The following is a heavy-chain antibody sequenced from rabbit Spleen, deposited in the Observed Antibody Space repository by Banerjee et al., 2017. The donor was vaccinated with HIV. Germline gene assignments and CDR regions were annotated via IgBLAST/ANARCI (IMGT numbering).Heavy chain of an antibody. D-gene: IGHD5-1*01. CDR2: INIVTGKD. J-gene: IGHJ4*01. Sequence: EQLEESGGGLVKPEGSLTLTCKASGVSFSDKDVMCWVRQAPGKGLEWIACINIVTGKDVYATWANGRFIMSRSSSTTVTLQMTSLTPADTATYFCTRVVGVDVYRFSLWGPGTLVTVS. CDR3: TRVVGVDVYRFSL. CDR1: GVSFSDKDV. V-gene: IGHV1S45*01.